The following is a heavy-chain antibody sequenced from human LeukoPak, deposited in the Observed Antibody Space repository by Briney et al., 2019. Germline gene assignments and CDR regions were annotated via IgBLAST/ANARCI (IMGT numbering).Heavy chain of an antibody. V-gene: IGHV3-23*01. CDR3: AKEIGVRGVPFFDH. D-gene: IGHD2-8*02. CDR1: GFSLVNYA. J-gene: IGHJ4*02. CDR2: IDGGGET. Sequence: GGSLRLSCVVSGFSLVNYAMSWVRQTPEKGLEWVSGIDGGGETFYADSVKGRFTLSRDISKNMLYLQMNGLRDDDTANYYCAKEIGVRGVPFFDHWGQGILVTVSS.